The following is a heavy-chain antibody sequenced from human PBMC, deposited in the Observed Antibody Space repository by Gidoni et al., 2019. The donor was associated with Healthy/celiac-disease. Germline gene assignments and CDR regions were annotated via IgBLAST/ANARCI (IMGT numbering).Heavy chain of an antibody. CDR2: IIPIFGTA. J-gene: IGHJ4*02. CDR1: GGTFSSYA. V-gene: IGHV1-69*01. Sequence: SCKASGGTFSSYAISWVRQAPGQGLEWMGGIIPIFGTANYAQKFQGRVTITADESTSTAYMELSSLRSEDTAVYYCARESEVYGVVIDYWGQGTLVTVSS. D-gene: IGHD3-3*01. CDR3: ARESEVYGVVIDY.